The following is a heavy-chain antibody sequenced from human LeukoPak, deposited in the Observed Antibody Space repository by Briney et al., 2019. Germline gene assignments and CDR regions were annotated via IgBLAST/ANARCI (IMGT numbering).Heavy chain of an antibody. J-gene: IGHJ4*02. D-gene: IGHD3-22*01. CDR2: IRGDGRRK. CDR1: GFTFDNYA. Sequence: PGGSLRLSCAASGFTFDNYAMHWVRQAPGKGLEWVSLIRGDGRRKYYAGSVKGRFTISRDNSKNSLYLQMNSLRTEDTALYYCAKVYYYDSSGYYSALDYWGQGTLVTVSS. CDR3: AKVYYYDSSGYYSALDY. V-gene: IGHV3-43*02.